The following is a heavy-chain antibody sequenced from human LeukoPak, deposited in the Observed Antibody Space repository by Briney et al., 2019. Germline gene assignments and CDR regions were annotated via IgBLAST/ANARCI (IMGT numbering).Heavy chain of an antibody. D-gene: IGHD6-19*01. CDR3: ARDLGSGWIIVDY. J-gene: IGHJ4*02. CDR1: GYTFTGYY. CDR2: INPNSGGT. V-gene: IGHV1-2*02. Sequence: EASVKLSCKASGYTFTGYYIHWVRQAPGQGLEWMGWINPNSGGTNSAQKFQGRVTLTRDTSISTAYLELSSLRSDDTAVYYCARDLGSGWIIVDYWGQGPLVTVSS.